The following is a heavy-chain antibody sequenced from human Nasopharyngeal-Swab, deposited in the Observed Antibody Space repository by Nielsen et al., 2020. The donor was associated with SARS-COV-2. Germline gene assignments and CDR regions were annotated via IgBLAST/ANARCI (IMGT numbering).Heavy chain of an antibody. CDR1: GVIFSDYW. CDR2: VNEDGSRT. V-gene: IGHV3-74*01. Sequence: GESLKISCVASGVIFSDYWMHWVRQAPGKGLVWVSRVNEDGSRTDYADSVRGRFTISRDNAKNTLYLQMNSLRVEETAVYYCVKHQGSSSDQWGQGTLVTVSS. J-gene: IGHJ4*02. CDR3: VKHQGSSSDQ.